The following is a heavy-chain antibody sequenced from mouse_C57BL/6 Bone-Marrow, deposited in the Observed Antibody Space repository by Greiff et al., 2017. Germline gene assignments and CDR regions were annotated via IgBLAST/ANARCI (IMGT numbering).Heavy chain of an antibody. D-gene: IGHD2-12*01. CDR1: GYTFTSYW. J-gene: IGHJ2*01. CDR2: INPSNGGT. Sequence: QVQLQQPGTELVKPGASVKLSCKASGYTFTSYWMHWVKQRPGQGLEWIGNINPSNGGTNYNEKFKSKATLTVDKSSSTAYMQLSSLTSEDSAVXYCARGGPTIVTFDYWGQGTTLTVSS. V-gene: IGHV1-53*01. CDR3: ARGGPTIVTFDY.